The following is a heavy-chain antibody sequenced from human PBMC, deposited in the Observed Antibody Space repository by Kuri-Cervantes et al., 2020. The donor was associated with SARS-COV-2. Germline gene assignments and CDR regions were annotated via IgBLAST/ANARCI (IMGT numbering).Heavy chain of an antibody. V-gene: IGHV4-59*01. CDR1: GGSISSYY. Sequence: ESLKISCTVSGGSISSYYWSWIRQPPGKGLEWIGYSYYSGSTNYNPSLKRRVTIAVDTSKNQFSLKLSSVTAADTAVYYCARANYYYDSSGWGCYFDYWGQGTLVTVSS. J-gene: IGHJ4*02. CDR3: ARANYYYDSSGWGCYFDY. D-gene: IGHD3-22*01. CDR2: SYYSGST.